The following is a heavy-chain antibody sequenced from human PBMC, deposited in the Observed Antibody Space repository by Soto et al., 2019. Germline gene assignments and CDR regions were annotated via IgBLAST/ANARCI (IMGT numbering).Heavy chain of an antibody. Sequence: QVQLVESGGCVVQPGRSLRLSCAASGFTFSSYGMHWVRQAPGKRLEWVAVIWYDGSNKYYADSVKGRFTISRDNSKNTLLLQINSLTAEDTAVYYCARDGTRGMVATGIYYFDYWGQGTLVTVSS. CDR2: IWYDGSNK. CDR3: ARDGTRGMVATGIYYFDY. CDR1: GFTFSSYG. D-gene: IGHD5-12*01. J-gene: IGHJ4*02. V-gene: IGHV3-33*01.